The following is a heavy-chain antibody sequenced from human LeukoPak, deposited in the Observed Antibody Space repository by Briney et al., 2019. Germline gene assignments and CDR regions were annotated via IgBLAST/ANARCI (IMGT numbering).Heavy chain of an antibody. CDR3: AELGITMIGGV. J-gene: IGHJ6*04. Sequence: GGSLRLSCAASGFTFSSYDMTWVRQAPGRGLEWVSSIRPSGDNTYYGDSVKGRFTISRDNAKNSLYLQMNSLRAEDTAVYYCAELGITMIGGVWGKGTTVTVSS. V-gene: IGHV3-23*01. D-gene: IGHD3-10*02. CDR1: GFTFSSYD. CDR2: IRPSGDNT.